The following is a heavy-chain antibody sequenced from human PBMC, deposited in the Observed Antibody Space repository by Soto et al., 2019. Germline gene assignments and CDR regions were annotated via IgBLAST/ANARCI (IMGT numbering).Heavy chain of an antibody. CDR1: GYTFTSYA. CDR3: ARATYYYGSGSYWFDP. D-gene: IGHD3-10*01. CDR2: INAGNGNT. Sequence: QVQLVQSGAEVKKPGASVKVSCKASGYTFTSYAMHWVRQAPGQRLEWMGWINAGNGNTKYSQKFRGRVTITRDTSASTAYMELSSLRSEDTAVYYCARATYYYGSGSYWFDPWGQGTLVTVSS. V-gene: IGHV1-3*01. J-gene: IGHJ5*02.